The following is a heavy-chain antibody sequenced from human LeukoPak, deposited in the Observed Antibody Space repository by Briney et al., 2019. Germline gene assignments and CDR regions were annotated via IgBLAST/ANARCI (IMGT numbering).Heavy chain of an antibody. Sequence: GRSLRLSCAASGFTFSKNFMHWVRQAPGKGLEWVAVISYDGRNKYYADSVKGRFTISRDNSKNTLYLQINSLRPEDTAVYFCARDQVYFGSGTYPPDYWGQGTLVTVSS. J-gene: IGHJ4*02. D-gene: IGHD3-10*01. CDR2: ISYDGRNK. CDR1: GFTFSKNF. CDR3: ARDQVYFGSGTYPPDY. V-gene: IGHV3-30*01.